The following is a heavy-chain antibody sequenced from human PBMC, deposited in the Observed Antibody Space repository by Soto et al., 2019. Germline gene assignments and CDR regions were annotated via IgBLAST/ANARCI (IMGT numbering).Heavy chain of an antibody. D-gene: IGHD3-10*01. J-gene: IGHJ4*02. Sequence: ASAKASCKASGYTFTSYGISWVRQAPGQGLEWMGWISAYNGNTNYAQKLQGRVTMTTDTSTSTAYMELRSLRSDDTALYYCARDKGDGSGSYYGYWGQGTLVTVSS. CDR3: ARDKGDGSGSYYGY. CDR2: ISAYNGNT. V-gene: IGHV1-18*01. CDR1: GYTFTSYG.